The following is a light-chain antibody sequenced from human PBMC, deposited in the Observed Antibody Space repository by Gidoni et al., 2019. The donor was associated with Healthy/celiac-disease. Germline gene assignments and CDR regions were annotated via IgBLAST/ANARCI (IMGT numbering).Light chain of an antibody. Sequence: EIVLTQSPGTLSLSPGERATLSCRASQSVSSSDLAWYKQKHGQAPRLLLDGASSRATGITDRFSGSGSGTDFTLTISRLEPEDFAVYYCQQYGSSPWTFGQGTKVEIK. CDR3: QQYGSSPWT. V-gene: IGKV3-20*01. J-gene: IGKJ1*01. CDR1: QSVSSSD. CDR2: GAS.